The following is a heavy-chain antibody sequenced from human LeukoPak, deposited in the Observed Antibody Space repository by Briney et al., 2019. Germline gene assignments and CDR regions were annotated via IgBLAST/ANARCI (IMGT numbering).Heavy chain of an antibody. D-gene: IGHD6-6*01. Sequence: SETLSLTCTVSGGSISSYYWSWIRQPAGKGLEWIGYIYYSGSTNYNPSLKSRVTISVDTSKNQFSLKLSSVTAADTAVYYCARAAPRIAARLGWFDPWGQGTLVTVSS. CDR3: ARAAPRIAARLGWFDP. CDR1: GGSISSYY. CDR2: IYYSGST. J-gene: IGHJ5*02. V-gene: IGHV4-59*01.